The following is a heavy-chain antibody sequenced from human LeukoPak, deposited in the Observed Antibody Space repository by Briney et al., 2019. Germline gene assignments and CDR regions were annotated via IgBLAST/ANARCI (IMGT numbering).Heavy chain of an antibody. CDR1: GFTFNNAW. V-gene: IGHV3-15*01. J-gene: IGHJ4*02. CDR2: IRSKTDGGTT. Sequence: GSLRLSCAASGFTFNNAWMSWVRQAPGKGLEWVGRIRSKTDGGTTDYAAPVKGRFTISRDDSKNTLYLQMNSLRAEDTAVYYCAKDPYSGYDYGYFDYWGQGTLVTVSS. CDR3: AKDPYSGYDYGYFDY. D-gene: IGHD5-12*01.